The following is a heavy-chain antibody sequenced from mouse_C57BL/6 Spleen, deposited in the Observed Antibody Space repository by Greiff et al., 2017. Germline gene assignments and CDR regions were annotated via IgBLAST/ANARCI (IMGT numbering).Heavy chain of an antibody. Sequence: LVKPGASVKISCKASGYAFSSSWMNWVKQRPGKGLEWIGRIYPGDGDTNYNGKFKGKATLTADKSSSTAYMQLSSLTSEDSAVYFCARCGNYPDYYAMDYWGQGTSVTVSS. V-gene: IGHV1-82*01. J-gene: IGHJ4*01. CDR1: GYAFSSSW. CDR3: ARCGNYPDYYAMDY. CDR2: IYPGDGDT. D-gene: IGHD2-1*01.